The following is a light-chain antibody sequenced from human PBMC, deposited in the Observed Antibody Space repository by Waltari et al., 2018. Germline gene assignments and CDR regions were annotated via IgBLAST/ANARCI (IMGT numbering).Light chain of an antibody. Sequence: EIVLTQSPGTLSLSPGERATLSCRASRSVSSTYLAWYQQTPGQAPSRLIYATSSRATGVPARFSGSGAGTDFTLTISSLEPEDFAVYYCQHRDHWPPDATFGPGTKVDI. CDR3: QHRDHWPPDAT. J-gene: IGKJ3*01. CDR1: RSVSSTY. V-gene: IGKV3D-20*02. CDR2: ATS.